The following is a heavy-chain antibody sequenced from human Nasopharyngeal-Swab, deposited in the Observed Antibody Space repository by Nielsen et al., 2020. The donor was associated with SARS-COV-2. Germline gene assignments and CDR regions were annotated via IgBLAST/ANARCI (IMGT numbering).Heavy chain of an antibody. D-gene: IGHD2-2*01. J-gene: IGHJ5*02. CDR2: IYYSGST. V-gene: IGHV4-39*07. Sequence: WVRQPPGKGLEWIGSIYYSGSTHYNPSLKSRVTISVDMSKNQFSLKLRSVTAADTAVYYCARTPGPAAANWFDPWGQGTLVTVSS. CDR3: ARTPGPAAANWFDP.